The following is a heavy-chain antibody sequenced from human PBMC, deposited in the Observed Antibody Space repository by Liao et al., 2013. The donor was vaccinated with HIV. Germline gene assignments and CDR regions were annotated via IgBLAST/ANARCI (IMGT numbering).Heavy chain of an antibody. CDR3: ARDSNDFITKYYYYMDV. CDR2: VHASGST. V-gene: IGHV4-61*02. D-gene: IGHD3-3*01. J-gene: IGHJ6*03. CDR1: GSIDSIRSGNYY. Sequence: QVQLQESGPGLVKPSQTLSLTCTVSGSIDSIRSGNYYWSWIRQSAGKGLEWIGRVHASGSTNYNPSLKSRASMSVDTSRNQFSLNLSSVTAADTALYYCARDSNDFITKYYYYMDVWGKGTTVTVSS.